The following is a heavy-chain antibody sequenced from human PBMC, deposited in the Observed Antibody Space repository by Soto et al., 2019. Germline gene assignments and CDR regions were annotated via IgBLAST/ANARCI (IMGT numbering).Heavy chain of an antibody. V-gene: IGHV3-15*07. J-gene: IGHJ4*02. CDR1: GFTFSNAW. CDR2: IKSKTDGGTT. Sequence: GGSLRLSCAASGFTFSNAWMNWVRQAPGKGLEWVGRIKSKTDGGTTDYAAPVKGRFTISRDDSKNTLYLQMNSLKTEDTAVYYCTIDRIAVANFDYWGQGTLVTVSS. D-gene: IGHD6-19*01. CDR3: TIDRIAVANFDY.